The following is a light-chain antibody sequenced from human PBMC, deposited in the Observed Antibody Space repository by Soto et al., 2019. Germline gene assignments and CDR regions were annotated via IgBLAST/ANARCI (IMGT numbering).Light chain of an antibody. J-gene: IGKJ2*01. CDR3: QQYGSSPVT. Sequence: EIVLTQSPGTLSLSPGERATLSCRASQSVSSSYLAWYQQKPGQAPRLLIYGASSMATGIPDRFSGSGSGTDFTLTISRLEPEYFAVYYCQQYGSSPVTFGQGTKLEIK. CDR2: GAS. V-gene: IGKV3-20*01. CDR1: QSVSSSY.